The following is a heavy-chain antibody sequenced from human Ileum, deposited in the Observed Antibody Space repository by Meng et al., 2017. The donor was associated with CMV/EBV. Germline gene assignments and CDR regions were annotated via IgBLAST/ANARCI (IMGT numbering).Heavy chain of an antibody. Sequence: GSLRLSCTVSGGSINTYYWSWFRQPPGKELEWIGHILYTGTTTYNPSLQSRVTISVDTSKNQYSLNLNSVTAADTTVYYCARHYVGWSYYVDHWGPGKRVNVVS. CDR2: ILYTGTT. V-gene: IGHV4-59*01. D-gene: IGHD6-19*01. CDR3: ARHYVGWSYYVDH. J-gene: IGHJ4*02. CDR1: GGSINTYY.